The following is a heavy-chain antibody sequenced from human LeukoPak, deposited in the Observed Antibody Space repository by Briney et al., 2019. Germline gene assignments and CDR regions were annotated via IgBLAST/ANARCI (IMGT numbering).Heavy chain of an antibody. D-gene: IGHD3-16*02. CDR3: ARVKSGYNYVWGSYRYTNYYYYMDV. CDR2: IYHSGST. Sequence: SETLSLTCTVSGYSISSGYYWGWIRQPPGKGLEWIGSIYHSGSTYYNPSLKSRVTISVDTSKNQFSLKLSSVTAADTAVYYCARVKSGYNYVWGSYRYTNYYYYMDVWGKGTTVTVSS. CDR1: GYSISSGYY. J-gene: IGHJ6*03. V-gene: IGHV4-38-2*02.